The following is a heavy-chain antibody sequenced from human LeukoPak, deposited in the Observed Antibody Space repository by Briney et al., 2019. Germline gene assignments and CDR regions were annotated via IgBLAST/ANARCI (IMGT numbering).Heavy chain of an antibody. Sequence: GGSLRLSCAAFGFTVSSNYMSWVRQAPGKGLEWVSVIYSGGSTYYADSVKGRFTISRDNSKNTLYLQMNSLRAEDTAVYYCARGERSETPGYYGMDVWGQGTTVTVSS. CDR3: ARGERSETPGYYGMDV. J-gene: IGHJ6*02. D-gene: IGHD1-26*01. V-gene: IGHV3-66*01. CDR1: GFTVSSNY. CDR2: IYSGGST.